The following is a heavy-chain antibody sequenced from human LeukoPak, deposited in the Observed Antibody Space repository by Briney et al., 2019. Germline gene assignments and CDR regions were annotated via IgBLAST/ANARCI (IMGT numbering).Heavy chain of an antibody. CDR2: IYYSGST. J-gene: IGHJ3*02. V-gene: IGHV4-31*03. D-gene: IGHD2-15*01. Sequence: SQTLSLTCTVSGGSISSGTYSWSWIRQHPGKGLEWIGYIYYSGSTYYNPSLKSRVTISVDTSKNQFSLKLSSVTAADTAVYCCARTCSGGSCQTLDAFDIWGQGTMVTVSS. CDR1: GGSISSGTYS. CDR3: ARTCSGGSCQTLDAFDI.